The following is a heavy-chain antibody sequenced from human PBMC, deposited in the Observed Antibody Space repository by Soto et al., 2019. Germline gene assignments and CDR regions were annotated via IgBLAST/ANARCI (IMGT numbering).Heavy chain of an antibody. CDR1: GFNFANFG. CDR3: ATEENQNYDVDH. J-gene: IGHJ1*01. CDR2: ISRDGRGE. Sequence: QVQLVESGGGVVQPGGSLRLSCVGSGFNFANFGIQWIRQAPGKGLEWVAIISRDGRGEAFADSVKGRFAISKDNSKNTVYRQMTGLRSDDTAFYYGATEENQNYDVDHWGQGTLVTVST. D-gene: IGHD3-3*01. V-gene: IGHV3-30*03.